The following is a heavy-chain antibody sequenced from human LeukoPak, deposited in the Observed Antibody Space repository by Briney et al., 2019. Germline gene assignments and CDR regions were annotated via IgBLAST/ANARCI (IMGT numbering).Heavy chain of an antibody. D-gene: IGHD4-17*01. Sequence: SETLSLTCAVYGGSFSGYYWSWIRQHPGKGLEWIGEINHSGSTNYNPSLKSRVTISVDTSKNQFSPKLSSVTAADTAVYYCARAPGRATVTTFWFDPWGQGTLVTVSS. J-gene: IGHJ5*02. CDR2: INHSGST. V-gene: IGHV4-34*01. CDR3: ARAPGRATVTTFWFDP. CDR1: GGSFSGYY.